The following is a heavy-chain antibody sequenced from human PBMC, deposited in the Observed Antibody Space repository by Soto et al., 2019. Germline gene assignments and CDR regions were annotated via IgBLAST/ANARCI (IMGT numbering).Heavy chain of an antibody. CDR2: ISGSGGSA. CDR3: ANGPVVDY. CDR1: GFTCSSYA. Sequence: GGALRLSCAAPGFTCSSYAMSWVRQAPGKGLEWVSAISGSGGSAYYADSVKGRFTISRDNSKNTLYLQMNSLRAEDTAVYYCANGPVVDYWGQGTLVTVSS. V-gene: IGHV3-23*01. J-gene: IGHJ4*02.